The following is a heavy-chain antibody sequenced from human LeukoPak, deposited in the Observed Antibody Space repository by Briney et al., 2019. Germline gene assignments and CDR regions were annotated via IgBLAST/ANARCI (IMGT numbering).Heavy chain of an antibody. J-gene: IGHJ4*02. D-gene: IGHD6-19*01. CDR2: MSSSGSTI. CDR3: ARESRQWLVLGGVDY. Sequence: GGSLRLSCAASGFTFNDYYMSWVRQAPGKGLEWVSYMSSSGSTIYYADSVKGRFTISRDNAKNSLYLQMNSLRAEDTAVYYCARESRQWLVLGGVDYWGQGTLVTVSS. CDR1: GFTFNDYY. V-gene: IGHV3-11*04.